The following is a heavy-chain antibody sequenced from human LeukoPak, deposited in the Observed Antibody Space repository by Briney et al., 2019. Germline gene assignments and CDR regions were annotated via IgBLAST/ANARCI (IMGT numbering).Heavy chain of an antibody. D-gene: IGHD2-15*01. CDR2: IYHSGST. CDR1: RGSLSSGGYS. CDR3: ARDLEYCSGGSCSDAFDI. V-gene: IGHV4-30-2*01. Sequence: SETLSLTCAVSRGSLSSGGYSWSWIRQPPGKGLECIGYIYHSGSTYYNPSLKSRVTISVDRSKNQFSLKLSSVTAADTAVYYCARDLEYCSGGSCSDAFDIWGQGTMVTVSS. J-gene: IGHJ3*02.